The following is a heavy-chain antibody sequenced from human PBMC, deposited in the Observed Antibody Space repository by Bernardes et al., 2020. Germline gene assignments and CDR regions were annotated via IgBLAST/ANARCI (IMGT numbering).Heavy chain of an antibody. CDR1: GFTFSNYW. V-gene: IGHV3-7*01. J-gene: IGHJ4*02. CDR3: ARLRFFGIYYFDY. CDR2: IKQDGSEK. D-gene: IGHD3-3*01. Sequence: GGSLRLSCAASGFTFSNYWMSWVRQAPGKGLEWVANIKQDGSEKYYVDSVKDRFTISRDNAKNSLYLQMNSLRAEDTAVYYCARLRFFGIYYFDYWGQGTLVTVSS.